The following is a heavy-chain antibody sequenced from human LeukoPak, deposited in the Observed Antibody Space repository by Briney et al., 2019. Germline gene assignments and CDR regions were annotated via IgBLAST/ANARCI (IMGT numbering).Heavy chain of an antibody. D-gene: IGHD3-16*01. V-gene: IGHV3-21*01. CDR2: ISSSSSYI. CDR1: GFTFSSYT. J-gene: IGHJ4*02. CDR3: ARAGGSSGWFYFDY. Sequence: EAGGSLRLSCAASGFTFSSYTMTWVRQAPGKGLEWVSSISSSSSYIYYADSVKGRFTISRDNAKNSLYLQMNSLRAEDTALYYCARAGGSSGWFYFDYWGQGTLVTVSS.